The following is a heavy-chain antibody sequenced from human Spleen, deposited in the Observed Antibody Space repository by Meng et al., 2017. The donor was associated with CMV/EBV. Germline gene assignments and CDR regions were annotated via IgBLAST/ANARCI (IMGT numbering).Heavy chain of an antibody. Sequence: GGSLKISCAASGFTFSSYKMHWVRQAPGKGLEWVAVISHDGSNKYYADSVQGRFTVSRHSSKNTVYLQMNSLRAEDTALYYCARACRQFNNCYLDSWGQGIQVTVSS. D-gene: IGHD1-20*01. CDR3: ARACRQFNNCYLDS. CDR1: GFTFSSYK. V-gene: IGHV3-30*14. CDR2: ISHDGSNK. J-gene: IGHJ4*02.